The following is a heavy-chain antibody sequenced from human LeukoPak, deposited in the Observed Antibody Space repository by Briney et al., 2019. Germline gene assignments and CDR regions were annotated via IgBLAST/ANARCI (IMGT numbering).Heavy chain of an antibody. J-gene: IGHJ4*02. CDR1: GGSITDYY. CDR2: VYYSGST. Sequence: PSETLSLTCTVSGGSITDYYWSWIRQPPGKGLEWIGYVYYSGSTNYNPSLKSRVTISIDTSKNQFSLKLSSVTAADAAVYYCASYGENDYWGREPWSPSPQ. D-gene: IGHD4-17*01. V-gene: IGHV4-59*08. CDR3: ASYGENDY.